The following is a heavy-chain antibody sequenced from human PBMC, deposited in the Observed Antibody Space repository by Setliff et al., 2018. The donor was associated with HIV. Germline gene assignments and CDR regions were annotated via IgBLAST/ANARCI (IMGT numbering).Heavy chain of an antibody. CDR1: GGTFSSYA. J-gene: IGHJ4*02. CDR2: IHAGSGDT. Sequence: GASVKVSCKASGGTFSSYAISWVRQAPGQGLEWMGWIHAGSGDTQYSQKFQGRVTITRDTSASTVYMELSSLRSEDTAMYYCARDHPGIAYWGQGTMVTVPQ. V-gene: IGHV1-3*01. CDR3: ARDHPGIAY.